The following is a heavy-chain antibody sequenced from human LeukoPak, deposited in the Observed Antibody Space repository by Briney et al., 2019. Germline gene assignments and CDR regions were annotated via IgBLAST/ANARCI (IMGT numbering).Heavy chain of an antibody. J-gene: IGHJ6*03. V-gene: IGHV4-39*01. CDR1: GGSISSSSYY. D-gene: IGHD2-2*01. CDR3: ARHPGRYCSSTSCYRHSYYYMDV. Sequence: SETLSLTCTVSGGSISSSSYYWGWIRQPPGKGLEWIGSIYYSGSTYYNPSLKSRVTISVDTSKNQFSLKLSSVTAADTAVYYCARHPGRYCSSTSCYRHSYYYMDVWGKGTTVTVSS. CDR2: IYYSGST.